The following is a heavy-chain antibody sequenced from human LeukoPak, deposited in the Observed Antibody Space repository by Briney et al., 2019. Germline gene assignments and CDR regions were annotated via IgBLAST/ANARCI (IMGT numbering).Heavy chain of an antibody. CDR2: ISSSGSTI. J-gene: IGHJ6*03. Sequence: PGGSLRLSCAASGFTFSSYEMNWVRQAPGKGMEWVSYISSSGSTIYYAYSVKRRFTISRDNAKNSLYLQMNSLRAEDTAVYYCAREAYYDFWAGGYYYYYMDVWGKGTTDTVSS. CDR3: AREAYYDFWAGGYYYYYMDV. V-gene: IGHV3-48*03. D-gene: IGHD3-3*01. CDR1: GFTFSSYE.